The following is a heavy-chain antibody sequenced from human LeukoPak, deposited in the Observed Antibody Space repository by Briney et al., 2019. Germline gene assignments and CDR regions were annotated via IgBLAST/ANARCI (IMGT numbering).Heavy chain of an antibody. CDR3: ARDLHYYDTSGHYYYGMDV. CDR2: IYHTGST. CDR1: GGSISGGGCS. D-gene: IGHD3-22*01. V-gene: IGHV4-30-2*01. Sequence: SETLSLTCAVSGGSISGGGCSWSWIRQPPGKGLEWIGYIYHTGSTYYNPSLKSRVSISVDRSKKQFSLKLSSVTAADTAVYYCARDLHYYDTSGHYYYGMDVWGQGTTVTVSS. J-gene: IGHJ6*02.